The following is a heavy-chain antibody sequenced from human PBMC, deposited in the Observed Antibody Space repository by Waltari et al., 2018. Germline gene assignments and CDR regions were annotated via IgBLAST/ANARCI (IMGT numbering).Heavy chain of an antibody. CDR1: GFSLSKYA. J-gene: IGHJ4*02. D-gene: IGHD1-1*01. V-gene: IGHV3-30*15. Sequence: QVQLVASGGGVVQSGRSLRPSCAASGFSLSKYAVHWVRQAPGKGLEWVGVTSPDGFNKYYADSVQGRFTISRDRSLQMSALRSEDTAVYYCARGGSDRAPLDYWGRGTLVTVSS. CDR3: ARGGSDRAPLDY. CDR2: TSPDGFNK.